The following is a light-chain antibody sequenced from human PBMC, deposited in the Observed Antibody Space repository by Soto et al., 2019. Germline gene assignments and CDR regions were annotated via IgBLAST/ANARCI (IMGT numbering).Light chain of an antibody. CDR1: SSDVGAYNQ. CDR2: EVN. J-gene: IGLJ1*01. CDR3: SSFTTSSTYV. Sequence: QSVLTQPASVSGSPGQSVTISCSGTSSDVGAYNQVSWYQQYPGRAPKLMIYEVNNRPSGVSNRFSGSKSGNTASLTISGLQAEDEADYYCSSFTTSSTYVVGAGTKVTVL. V-gene: IGLV2-14*01.